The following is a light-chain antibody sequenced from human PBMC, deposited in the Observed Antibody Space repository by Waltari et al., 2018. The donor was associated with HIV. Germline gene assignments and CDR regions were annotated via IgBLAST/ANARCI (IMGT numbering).Light chain of an antibody. CDR3: VAWDDSLSGYV. J-gene: IGLJ1*01. CDR2: RDY. V-gene: IGLV1-47*01. CDR1: SSNVGSKP. Sequence: QSVLTQPPSASGTLGQSVTISCPGSSSNVGSKPVYWFQQVPGTAPKLLIYRDYRRRSGIPDRFSGSKSGASASLTISGLRSEDEADYYCVAWDDSLSGYVFGTGTKISVL.